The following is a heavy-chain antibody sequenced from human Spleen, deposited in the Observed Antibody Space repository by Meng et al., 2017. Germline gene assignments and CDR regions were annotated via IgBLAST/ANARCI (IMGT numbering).Heavy chain of an antibody. J-gene: IGHJ4*02. Sequence: GESLKISCAASGFTFSSCAMTWVRQAPGKGLEWVSAISDTGGSTHYADSVKGRFTISRDNSKNTLYLQMNSLRAEDTAVYYCAKFLTHSSVYYWEYYFDYWGQGTLVTVSS. CDR2: ISDTGGST. V-gene: IGHV3-23*01. CDR3: AKFLTHSSVYYWEYYFDY. D-gene: IGHD3-22*01. CDR1: GFTFSSCA.